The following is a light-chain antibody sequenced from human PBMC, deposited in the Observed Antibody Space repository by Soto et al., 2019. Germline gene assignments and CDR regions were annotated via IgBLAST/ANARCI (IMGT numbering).Light chain of an antibody. CDR2: DVT. J-gene: IGLJ2*01. CDR1: PSDIGAYNY. CDR3: GSYTISSTLMI. Sequence: QSALTQPASVSGSPGQSITISCSGTPSDIGAYNYVSWYQHLPGKAPKVIIYDVTNRPSGVSSRFSGSKSGTTPSLTISGLQAEDEANYYCGSYTISSTLMIFGGGTKLTVL. V-gene: IGLV2-14*03.